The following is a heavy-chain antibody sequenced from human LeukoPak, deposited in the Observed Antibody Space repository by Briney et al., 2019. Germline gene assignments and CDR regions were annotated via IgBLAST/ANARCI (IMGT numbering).Heavy chain of an antibody. CDR2: INHSGST. V-gene: IGHV4-34*01. Sequence: KPSETLSLTCAVYGGSFSGYYWSWIRQPPGKGLEWIGEINHSGSTNYNPSLKSRVTISVDTSKNQFSLKLSSVTAADTAVHFCARGPPTDYYDSSGFYYVFDYWGQGTLVTVSS. D-gene: IGHD3-22*01. J-gene: IGHJ4*02. CDR3: ARGPPTDYYDSSGFYYVFDY. CDR1: GGSFSGYY.